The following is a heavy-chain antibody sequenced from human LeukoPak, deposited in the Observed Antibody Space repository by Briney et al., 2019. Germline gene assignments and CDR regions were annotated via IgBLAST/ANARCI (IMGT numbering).Heavy chain of an antibody. J-gene: IGHJ4*02. CDR2: INHNGNVN. Sequence: GGSLRLSCAASGFTFSSYWMNWARQAPGKGLEWVASINHNGNVNYYVDSVKGRFTISRDNAKNSLYLQMNSLRAEDTAVYYCATLDGYNSNFDYWGQGTLVTVSS. V-gene: IGHV3-7*01. CDR3: ATLDGYNSNFDY. D-gene: IGHD5-24*01. CDR1: GFTFSSYW.